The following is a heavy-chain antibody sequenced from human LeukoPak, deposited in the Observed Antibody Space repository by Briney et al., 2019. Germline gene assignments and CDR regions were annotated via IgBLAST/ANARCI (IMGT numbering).Heavy chain of an antibody. CDR3: ARDVRWQQLDY. D-gene: IGHD6-13*01. CDR1: GFTISSYW. J-gene: IGHJ4*02. Sequence: GGSLRLSCAASGFTISSYWMSWVRKAPGKGLELEANIKQDGSGKYYVDSVKSRFTISRDNAKNSLYPQMNSLRAEDTAVYYCARDVRWQQLDYWGQGTLVTVSS. V-gene: IGHV3-7*01. CDR2: IKQDGSGK.